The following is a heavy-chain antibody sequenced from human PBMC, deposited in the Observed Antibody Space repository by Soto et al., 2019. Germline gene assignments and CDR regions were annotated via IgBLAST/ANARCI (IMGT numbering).Heavy chain of an antibody. CDR1: GGSISSGGYY. CDR2: IYYSGST. V-gene: IGHV4-31*03. D-gene: IGHD3-9*01. Sequence: PSETLSLTCTVSGGSISSGGYYWSWIRQHPGKGLEWIGYIYYSGSTYYNPSLKSRVTISVDTSKNQFSLKLSSVTAVDTAVYYCARDSSDILTGPTGYFDYWGQGTLVTVSS. CDR3: ARDSSDILTGPTGYFDY. J-gene: IGHJ4*02.